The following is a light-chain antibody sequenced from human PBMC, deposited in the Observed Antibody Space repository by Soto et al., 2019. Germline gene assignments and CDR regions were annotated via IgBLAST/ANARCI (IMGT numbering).Light chain of an antibody. J-gene: IGKJ5*01. CDR3: QEYDGAPPVT. Sequence: EIVLTQSPDTLSLSPGERATLSCRASQSVRSERLAWYQQKPGQAPRLVIFDASTRATGIPERFSGSGSGTHFTLTITSLEPEDFAVYYCQEYDGAPPVTFGQGTRLEIK. CDR1: QSVRSER. CDR2: DAS. V-gene: IGKV3-20*01.